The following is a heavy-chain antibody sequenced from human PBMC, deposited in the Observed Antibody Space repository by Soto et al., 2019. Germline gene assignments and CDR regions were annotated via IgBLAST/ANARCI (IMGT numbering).Heavy chain of an antibody. CDR3: ARSLSVISRLRPYFQH. J-gene: IGHJ1*01. Sequence: PSQNLYLTFAVYGWSFMGHYWRWISQPPGKGLEWIGEINHSGSTNYNPSLKSRVTISVDTSKNQFSLKLSSVTAADTAVYYCARSLSVISRLRPYFQHWGQGTLVTVS. V-gene: IGHV4-34*01. CDR2: INHSGST. D-gene: IGHD3-10*01. CDR1: GWSFMGHY.